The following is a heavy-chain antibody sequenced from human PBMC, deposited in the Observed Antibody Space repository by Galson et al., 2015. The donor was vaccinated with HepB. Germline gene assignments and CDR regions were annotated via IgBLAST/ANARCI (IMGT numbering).Heavy chain of an antibody. Sequence: SLRLSCATSGFTFSSYAMSWVRQAPGKGLEWVSSISRHAGYTYYTDSVKGRFTISRDYSKNTVILRMDSLRVEDTAVYYCAKDRRQWLAQDAFDAWGQGTVVTVSS. CDR3: AKDRRQWLAQDAFDA. V-gene: IGHV3-23*01. CDR2: ISRHAGYT. CDR1: GFTFSSYA. J-gene: IGHJ3*01. D-gene: IGHD6-19*01.